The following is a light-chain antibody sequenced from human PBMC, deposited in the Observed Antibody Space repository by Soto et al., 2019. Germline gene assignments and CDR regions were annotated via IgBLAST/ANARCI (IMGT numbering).Light chain of an antibody. V-gene: IGKV1-13*02. CDR2: GAS. J-gene: IGKJ3*01. CDR3: QEYQPYPFT. Sequence: AIQLTQSRSSRSASVGDRVTFTCRGSQGIGTALAWYQQKPGRTPKLLIYGASSLETGVPSRFSGSGSGTDFTLTIRSLQPEDVATNYFQEYQPYPFTFGPGTKVEI. CDR1: QGIGTA.